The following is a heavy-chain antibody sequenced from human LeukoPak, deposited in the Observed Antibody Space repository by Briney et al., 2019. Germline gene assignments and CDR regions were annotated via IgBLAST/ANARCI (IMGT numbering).Heavy chain of an antibody. CDR2: ISSSGSTI. V-gene: IGHV3-48*03. CDR1: GFTFSSYE. J-gene: IGHJ4*02. CDR3: ARDGKDPTWGYDS. D-gene: IGHD3-16*01. Sequence: PGGSLRLSCAASGFTFSSYEMNWVRQAPGKGLEWVSYISSSGSTIYYADSVKGRFTISRDSSKNTLYLQMNSLRAEDTAVYYCARDGKDPTWGYDSWGQGTLVTVSS.